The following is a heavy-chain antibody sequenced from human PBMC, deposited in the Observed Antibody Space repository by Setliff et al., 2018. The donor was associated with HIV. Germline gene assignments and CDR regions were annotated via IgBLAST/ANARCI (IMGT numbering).Heavy chain of an antibody. V-gene: IGHV4-39*01. CDR3: ARQGAGYSDDY. Sequence: SETLSLTCTVSGGSINSSNYYWGWIRQPPGKGLEWIVRIYTSGSTNYNPSLKSRVTISVDTSRNQFSLKLSSVTAADTAVYYCARQGAGYSDDYWGQGTLVTVSS. J-gene: IGHJ4*02. CDR2: IYTSGST. D-gene: IGHD5-18*01. CDR1: GGSINSSNYY.